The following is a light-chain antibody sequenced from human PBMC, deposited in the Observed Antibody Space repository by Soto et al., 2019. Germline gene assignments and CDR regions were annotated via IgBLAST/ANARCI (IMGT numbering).Light chain of an antibody. Sequence: EIVLTQSPGTLSLSPGERATLSCRASQSFSSSYLAWYQQKPGQAPRLVIYGASTRATGIPDRFNGSGSGTDFTLTIRRVEPEDFAVYYCQQYGRSPPYTFGQGTKLEIQ. V-gene: IGKV3-20*01. CDR2: GAS. J-gene: IGKJ2*01. CDR3: QQYGRSPPYT. CDR1: QSFSSSY.